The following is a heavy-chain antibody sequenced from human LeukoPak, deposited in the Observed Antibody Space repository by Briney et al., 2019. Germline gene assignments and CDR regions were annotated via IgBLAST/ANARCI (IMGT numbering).Heavy chain of an antibody. CDR3: AKGFGVFIITDTPLDY. Sequence: GGSLRLSCAASGFTFSSYGMHWVRRAPGKGLEWVAFIRYDGSNKYYADSVKGRFTISRDNSKNTLYLQMDSLRAEDTAVYYCAKGFGVFIITDTPLDYWRQGTLVTVSS. D-gene: IGHD3-3*01. CDR1: GFTFSSYG. CDR2: IRYDGSNK. J-gene: IGHJ4*02. V-gene: IGHV3-30*02.